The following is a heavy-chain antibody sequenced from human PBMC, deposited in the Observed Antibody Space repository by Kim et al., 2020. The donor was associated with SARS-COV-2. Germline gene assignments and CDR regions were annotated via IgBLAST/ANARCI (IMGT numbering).Heavy chain of an antibody. CDR3: AKEYRYGYSAFDI. CDR2: ISYDGSNK. CDR1: GFNFSSYG. Sequence: GGSLRLSCAASGFNFSSYGMHWVRQAPGKGLEWVAVISYDGSNKYYADSVKGRFTISRDNSKNTLYLQMNSLRAEDTAVYYCAKEYRYGYSAFDIWGQGTMVTVSS. J-gene: IGHJ3*02. D-gene: IGHD5-18*01. V-gene: IGHV3-30*18.